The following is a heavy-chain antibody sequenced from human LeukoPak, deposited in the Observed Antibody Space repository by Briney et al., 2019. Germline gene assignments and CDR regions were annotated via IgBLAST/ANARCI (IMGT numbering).Heavy chain of an antibody. CDR3: ASGIVVVPAATPGYFDY. J-gene: IGHJ4*02. CDR1: GYSFTSYW. Sequence: GESLKISCEGSGYSFTSYWIGWVRQMPGKGLEWMGIIYPGDSDTRYSPSFQGQVTISADKSISTAYLQWSSLKASDTAMYYCASGIVVVPAATPGYFDYWGQGTLVTVSS. V-gene: IGHV5-51*01. CDR2: IYPGDSDT. D-gene: IGHD2-2*01.